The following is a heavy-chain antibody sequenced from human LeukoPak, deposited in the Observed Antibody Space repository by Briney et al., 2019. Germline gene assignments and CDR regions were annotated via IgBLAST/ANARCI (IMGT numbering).Heavy chain of an antibody. J-gene: IGHJ4*02. Sequence: SETLSLTCTVSGGSISNYYWSWIRQPPGKGLEWIGYIFYSGSTNYNPSLKSRVTISVDTSKNQFSLKLSSVIAADSAVYYCARGGSSSYDPFDYWGQGTLVTVSS. CDR3: ARGGSSSYDPFDY. CDR2: IFYSGST. V-gene: IGHV4-59*01. CDR1: GGSISNYY. D-gene: IGHD5-12*01.